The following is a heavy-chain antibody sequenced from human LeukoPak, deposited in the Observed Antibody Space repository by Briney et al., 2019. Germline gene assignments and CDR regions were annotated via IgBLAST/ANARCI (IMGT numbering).Heavy chain of an antibody. Sequence: GGSLRLSCAASGFTFSSYWMSWVRQAPGKGLEWVANIKQDGSEKYYVDSVKGRFTISRDNAKNSLYLQMNSLRAEDTAVYYCARDRQSFGVVIQLATDYWGQGTLVTVSS. V-gene: IGHV3-7*01. CDR3: ARDRQSFGVVIQLATDY. CDR2: IKQDGSEK. J-gene: IGHJ4*02. D-gene: IGHD3-3*01. CDR1: GFTFSSYW.